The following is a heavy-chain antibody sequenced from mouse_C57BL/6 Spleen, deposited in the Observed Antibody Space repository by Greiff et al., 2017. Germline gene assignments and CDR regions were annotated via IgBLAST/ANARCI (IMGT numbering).Heavy chain of an antibody. V-gene: IGHV1-69*01. CDR2: IDPSDSYT. D-gene: IGHD1-1*01. J-gene: IGHJ1*03. CDR1: GYTFTSYW. CDR3: ARSSSYRYFDV. Sequence: QVQLQQPGAELVMPGASGYTFTSYWMHWVKQRPGQGLEWIGEIDPSDSYTNYNQKFKGKSTLTVDKSSSTAYMQLSSLTAEDAAVYYCARSSSYRYFDVWGTGTTVTVSS.